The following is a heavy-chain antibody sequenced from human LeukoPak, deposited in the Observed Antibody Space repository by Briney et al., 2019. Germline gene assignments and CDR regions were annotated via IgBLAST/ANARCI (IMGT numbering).Heavy chain of an antibody. CDR1: GDSISSGGYY. D-gene: IGHD5-12*01. Sequence: PSETLSLTCTVSGDSISSGGYYWSWIRQHPGKGLEWIGYISYSGNTYYNPSLKSRAAISADTPKNQFSPKLSSTTAADTAVYYCARAPVATPSEFDYWGQGTLVTVSS. J-gene: IGHJ4*02. CDR3: ARAPVATPSEFDY. CDR2: ISYSGNT. V-gene: IGHV4-31*03.